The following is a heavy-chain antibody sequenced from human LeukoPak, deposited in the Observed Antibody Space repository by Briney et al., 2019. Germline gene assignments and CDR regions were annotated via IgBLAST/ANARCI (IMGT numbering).Heavy chain of an antibody. D-gene: IGHD6-13*01. J-gene: IGHJ4*02. V-gene: IGHV3-48*01. CDR1: GFNFNNYN. CDR3: AREPTYSSSWYTSCGY. Sequence: PGGSLRLSCAASGFNFNNYNMNWVRQAPGKGLEWVSYITLSSSSMYYADSVKGRFTISRDNAKNSLYLQMNSLRAEDTAVYYCAREPTYSSSWYTSCGYWGQGTLVTVSS. CDR2: ITLSSSSM.